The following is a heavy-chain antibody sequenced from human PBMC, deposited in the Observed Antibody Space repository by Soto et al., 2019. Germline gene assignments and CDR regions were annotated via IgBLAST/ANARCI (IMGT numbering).Heavy chain of an antibody. J-gene: IGHJ4*02. CDR1: GGSISSGDYY. D-gene: IGHD3-3*01. Sequence: SETLSLTCTVSGGSISSGDYYWSWIRQPPGKGLEWIGYIYYSGSTYYNPSLKSRVTISVDTSKNQFSLKLSSVTAADTAVYYCASSITIFGVVITRFDYWGQGTLVTVSS. V-gene: IGHV4-30-4*01. CDR3: ASSITIFGVVITRFDY. CDR2: IYYSGST.